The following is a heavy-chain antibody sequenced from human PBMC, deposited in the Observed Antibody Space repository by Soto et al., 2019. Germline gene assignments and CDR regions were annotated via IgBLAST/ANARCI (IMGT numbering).Heavy chain of an antibody. CDR1: GGSISSGGYY. CDR3: AREEGGGYDHRWFDP. CDR2: IYYSGST. J-gene: IGHJ5*02. V-gene: IGHV4-31*03. D-gene: IGHD5-12*01. Sequence: QVQLQESGPGLVKPSQTLSLTCTVSGGSISSGGYYWSWIRQHPGKGLEWIGYIYYSGSTYYNPSLKSRVTIXXDXSXXQFSLKLSSVTAADTAVYYCAREEGGGYDHRWFDPWGQGTLVTVSS.